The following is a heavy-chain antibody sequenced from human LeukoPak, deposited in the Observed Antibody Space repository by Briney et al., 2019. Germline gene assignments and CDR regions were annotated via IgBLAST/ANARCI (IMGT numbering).Heavy chain of an antibody. D-gene: IGHD6-13*01. V-gene: IGHV1-2*02. Sequence: ASVKVSCKASGYTFTGYYMHWVRQAPGQGREWMGWINPNSGGTNYAQKFRGRVTMTRDTSISTAYMELSRLRSDDTAVYSCARGWYDDAFDIWGQGTMVTVSS. CDR3: ARGWYDDAFDI. CDR1: GYTFTGYY. CDR2: INPNSGGT. J-gene: IGHJ3*02.